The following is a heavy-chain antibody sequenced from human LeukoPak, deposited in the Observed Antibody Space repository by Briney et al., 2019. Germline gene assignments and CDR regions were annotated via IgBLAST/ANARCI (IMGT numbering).Heavy chain of an antibody. CDR1: GFTVSSNY. J-gene: IGHJ6*03. V-gene: IGHV3-53*01. Sequence: GGSLRLSCAASGFTVSSNYMSWVRQAPGKGLEWVSVIYSGGSTYYADSVKGRFTISRDNSKNTLYLQMNSLRAEGTAVYYCARDSKKSGSYYYYYYMDVWGKGTTVTVSS. D-gene: IGHD1-26*01. CDR3: ARDSKKSGSYYYYYYMDV. CDR2: IYSGGST.